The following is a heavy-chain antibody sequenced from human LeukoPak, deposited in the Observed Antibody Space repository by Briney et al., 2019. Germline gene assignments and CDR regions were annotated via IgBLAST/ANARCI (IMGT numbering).Heavy chain of an antibody. D-gene: IGHD6-13*01. CDR1: GFTFSSYA. J-gene: IGHJ6*04. CDR2: ISDNGVST. V-gene: IGHV3-23*01. Sequence: GGSLRLSCAASGFTFSSYAMSWVRQAPGKGLEWVSTISDNGVSTYYADPVKGRFTISRDNSKSTLYLQMNSLRAEDTAVYHCAKDATKSSSWYFSYYSMDVWGKGTTVTVSS. CDR3: AKDATKSSSWYFSYYSMDV.